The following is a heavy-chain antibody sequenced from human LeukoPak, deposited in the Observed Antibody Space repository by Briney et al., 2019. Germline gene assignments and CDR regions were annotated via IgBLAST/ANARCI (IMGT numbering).Heavy chain of an antibody. D-gene: IGHD5-18*01. CDR3: AKSSRPVTAMAFFDY. J-gene: IGHJ4*02. Sequence: GGSLRLSCAASGITFTNAWMSWVRQAPGKGLEWVAFIRYDGSNKYYADSVKGRFTISRGNSKNTVYLQMKSLRAEDTAVYYCAKSSRPVTAMAFFDYWGQGTLVTVSS. V-gene: IGHV3-30*02. CDR2: IRYDGSNK. CDR1: GITFTNAW.